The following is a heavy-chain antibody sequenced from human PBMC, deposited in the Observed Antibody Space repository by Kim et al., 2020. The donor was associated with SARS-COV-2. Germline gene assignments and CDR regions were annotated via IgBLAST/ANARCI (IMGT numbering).Heavy chain of an antibody. CDR3: AKESTPPYSGSYYYLAGLDY. CDR1: GFTFDDYT. CDR2: ISWDGGST. Sequence: GGSLRLSCAASGFTFDDYTMHWVRQAPGKGLEWVSLISWDGGSTYYADSVKGRFTISRDNSKNSLYLQMNSLRTEDTALYYCAKESTPPYSGSYYYLAGLDYWGQGTLVTVSS. J-gene: IGHJ4*01. V-gene: IGHV3-43*01. D-gene: IGHD1-26*01.